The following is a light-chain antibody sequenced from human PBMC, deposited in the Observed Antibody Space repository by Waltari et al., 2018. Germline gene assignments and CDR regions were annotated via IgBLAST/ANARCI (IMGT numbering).Light chain of an antibody. J-gene: IGKJ2*01. Sequence: ERVMKQSPATLPVSPGETATLSCRASQSASTNLAWYQQNAGQAPRLLIYDASSRATGVPARFSGSGAGTEFTLTITGLQSEDFAVYYCQQYNNWLYTFGQGTKLEIK. CDR3: QQYNNWLYT. CDR1: QSASTN. V-gene: IGKV3-15*01. CDR2: DAS.